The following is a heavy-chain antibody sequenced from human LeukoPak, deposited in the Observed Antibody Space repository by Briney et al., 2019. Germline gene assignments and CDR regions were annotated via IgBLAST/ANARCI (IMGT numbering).Heavy chain of an antibody. D-gene: IGHD6-19*01. CDR1: GYTFTAYH. V-gene: IGHV1-2*02. CDR2: INPNSGGT. J-gene: IGHJ4*02. CDR3: ARSSQWLVGFFDY. Sequence: AASVKVSCKASGYTFTAYHIHWVRQAPGQGLEWMGWINPNSGGTNYAQKFRGRVTMARDTSITTAYMELSSLSSDDTAVYYCARSSQWLVGFFDYWGQGTLVAVSS.